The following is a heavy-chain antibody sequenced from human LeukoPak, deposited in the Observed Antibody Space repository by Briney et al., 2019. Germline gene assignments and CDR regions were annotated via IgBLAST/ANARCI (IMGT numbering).Heavy chain of an antibody. Sequence: ASVKVSCKASGYTFTSYAMHWVRQAPGQRLERMGWINAGNGNTKYSQKFQGRVTITRDTSASTAYMELSSLRSEDTAVYYCARSLTTAPLNWFDPWGQGTLVTVSS. CDR3: ARSLTTAPLNWFDP. CDR2: INAGNGNT. CDR1: GYTFTSYA. D-gene: IGHD4-11*01. V-gene: IGHV1-3*01. J-gene: IGHJ5*02.